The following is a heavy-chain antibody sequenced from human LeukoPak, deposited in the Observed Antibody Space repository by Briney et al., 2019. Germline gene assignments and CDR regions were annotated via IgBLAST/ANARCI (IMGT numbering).Heavy chain of an antibody. Sequence: PGGSLRLSCAVSGFTFRTYWMHWVRQVPGEGLVWVSRINEDGSITNYADSVKGRFSISRDNAKNTLYLQMSSLRAEDTAVYYCARGYDQTGAYYYYYGMDVWGQGTTVTVSS. CDR3: ARGYDQTGAYYYYYGMDV. J-gene: IGHJ6*02. D-gene: IGHD5-12*01. V-gene: IGHV3-74*01. CDR1: GFTFRTYW. CDR2: INEDGSIT.